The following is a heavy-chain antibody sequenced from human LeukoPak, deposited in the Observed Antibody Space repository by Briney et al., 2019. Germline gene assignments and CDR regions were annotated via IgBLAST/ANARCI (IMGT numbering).Heavy chain of an antibody. CDR2: IKRDGSEK. Sequence: GGSLRLSCAASGFTFSNYWMSWVRQAPGKVLEWVASIKRDGSEKYYVDSVKGRFTISKDNAKNSLYLQMNSLRAEDTAVYYCARFRTAMQLWKGYYFDYWGQGTLVTVSS. V-gene: IGHV3-7*01. D-gene: IGHD5-18*01. J-gene: IGHJ4*02. CDR1: GFTFSNYW. CDR3: ARFRTAMQLWKGYYFDY.